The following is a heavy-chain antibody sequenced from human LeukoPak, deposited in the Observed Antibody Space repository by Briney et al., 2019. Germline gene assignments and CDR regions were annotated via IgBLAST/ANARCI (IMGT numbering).Heavy chain of an antibody. CDR3: ARQNDFRLDY. CDR2: IFPVDSHT. CDR1: GYTFSSYW. Sequence: GESLKISCQGSGYTFSSYWRGWVRQMPGKGLEWMGLIFPVDSHTRYSPSLQGQVTISADTSIGTAYLQWSSLKASDTAIYYCARQNDFRLDYWGQGTLVTVSS. V-gene: IGHV5-51*01. D-gene: IGHD3-3*01. J-gene: IGHJ4*02.